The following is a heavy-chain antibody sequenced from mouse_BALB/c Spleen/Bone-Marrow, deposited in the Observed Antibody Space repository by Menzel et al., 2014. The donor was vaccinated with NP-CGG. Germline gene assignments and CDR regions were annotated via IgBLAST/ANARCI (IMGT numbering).Heavy chain of an antibody. V-gene: IGHV7-3*02. J-gene: IGHJ3*01. Sequence: EVHLVESGGGLVQPGGSLRLSCATSGFTFTDNYMSWVRQPPEKALEWLGFIRNKANGYTTEYSASVKGRFTISRDNSQSILYLQMNTLRAEDSATYYCARDSDWFAYWGQGTLVTVSA. CDR1: GFTFTDNY. CDR2: IRNKANGYTT. CDR3: ARDSDWFAY.